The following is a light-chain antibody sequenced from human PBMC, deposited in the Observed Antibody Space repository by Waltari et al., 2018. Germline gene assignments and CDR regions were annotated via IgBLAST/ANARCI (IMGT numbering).Light chain of an antibody. CDR1: TGDVGTYNL. CDR2: EAY. Sequence: QSALTQPASVSGSLGQSITISCTGTTGDVGTYNLVSRYQHRPGKAPKLMVYEAYKRPSGVSSRFSGSKSGNTASLTISGLQAEDEADYYCCSYAGSDTFEVIFGGGTKVTVL. V-gene: IGLV2-23*02. CDR3: CSYAGSDTFEVI. J-gene: IGLJ2*01.